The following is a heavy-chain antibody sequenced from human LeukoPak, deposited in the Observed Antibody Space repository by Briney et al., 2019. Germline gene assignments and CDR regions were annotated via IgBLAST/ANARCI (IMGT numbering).Heavy chain of an antibody. V-gene: IGHV3-9*03. Sequence: PGGSLRLSCAASGFTFDDYAMHWVRQAPGKGLEWVSGISWNSGSIGYADSVKGRFTISRDNAKNSLYLQMNSLRAEDMALYYCAKGGQQLDPFDYWGQGTLVTVSS. J-gene: IGHJ4*02. D-gene: IGHD6-13*01. CDR2: ISWNSGSI. CDR3: AKGGQQLDPFDY. CDR1: GFTFDDYA.